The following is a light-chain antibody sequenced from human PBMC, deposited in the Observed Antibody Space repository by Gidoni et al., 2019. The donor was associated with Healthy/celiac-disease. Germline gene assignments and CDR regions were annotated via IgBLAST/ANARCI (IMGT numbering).Light chain of an antibody. CDR2: PVS. V-gene: IGLV2-14*01. CDR1: SSDVGGYNY. CDR3: SSYTSSSTLVV. Sequence: QSALTQPAAGSGSPGQSITISCTGTSSDVGGYNYVSWYQQHPGKAPKLMIYPVSNRPSGVSHRFSGSKSGNTSSLTISGLQAEDEADYYCSSYTSSSTLVVFGGGTTLTVL. J-gene: IGLJ2*01.